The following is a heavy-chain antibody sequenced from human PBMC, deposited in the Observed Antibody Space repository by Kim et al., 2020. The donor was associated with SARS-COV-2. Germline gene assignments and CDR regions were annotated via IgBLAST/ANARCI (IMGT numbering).Heavy chain of an antibody. J-gene: IGHJ5*02. CDR1: GYSFTDYY. V-gene: IGHV1-2*02. D-gene: IGHD2-15*01. CDR2: INPNSGGT. Sequence: ASVKVSCKASGYSFTDYYVHWVRQAPGQGLEWMGWINPNSGGTKYAQKFQGRVTMTTDTHISTAYMEVRSLRSDDMAVYFCARALGYYRGGSCYPWGQGTLVTVSS. CDR3: ARALGYYRGGSCYP.